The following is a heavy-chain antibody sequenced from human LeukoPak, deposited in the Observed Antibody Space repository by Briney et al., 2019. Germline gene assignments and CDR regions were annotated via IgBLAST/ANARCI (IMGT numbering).Heavy chain of an antibody. CDR1: GFTFSSYW. CDR3: AREGWHDAFDI. J-gene: IGHJ3*02. CDR2: ISSGSSNI. V-gene: IGHV3-48*01. Sequence: GGSLRLSCAASGFTFSSYWMSWVRQAPGKGLEWVSYISSGSSNIYYADSVKGRFTISRDNAKNSLYLQINSLRAEDTAVYSCAREGWHDAFDIWGQGTMVTVSS. D-gene: IGHD2-15*01.